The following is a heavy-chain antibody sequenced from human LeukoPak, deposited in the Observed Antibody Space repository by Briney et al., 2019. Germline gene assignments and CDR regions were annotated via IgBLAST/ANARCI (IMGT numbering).Heavy chain of an antibody. V-gene: IGHV3-7*01. CDR2: IKQDGSEK. D-gene: IGHD1-26*01. CDR1: GFTFSSYW. Sequence: PGGSLRLSCAASGFTFSSYWMSWVRQAPGKGLEWVANIKQDGSEKYYVDSVKGRFTISRDNAKNSLYLQMNSLRAEDTAVYYCAREWEPGDNAFDIWGQGTMVTVSS. CDR3: AREWEPGDNAFDI. J-gene: IGHJ3*02.